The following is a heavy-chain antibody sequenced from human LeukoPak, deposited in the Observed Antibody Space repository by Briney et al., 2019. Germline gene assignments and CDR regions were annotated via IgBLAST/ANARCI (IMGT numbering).Heavy chain of an antibody. Sequence: PSETLSLTCAVYSGSFNDYCWFWLRQPPRRGLEWIGEIYSGGSANYDPSLKGRLAISVDPSKSQFSLKLSSLTAADTAVYFCARGVVDYSTRSGYLSHWGQGTLDTVSS. J-gene: IGHJ4*02. V-gene: IGHV4-34*01. CDR1: SGSFNDYC. CDR2: IYSGGSA. CDR3: ARGVVDYSTRSGYLSH. D-gene: IGHD3-22*01.